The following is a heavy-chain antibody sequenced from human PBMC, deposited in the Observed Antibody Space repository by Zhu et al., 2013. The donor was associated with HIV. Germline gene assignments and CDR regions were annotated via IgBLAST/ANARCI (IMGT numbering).Heavy chain of an antibody. D-gene: IGHD2-15*01. CDR3: ALSFCSGGSCYSPGKNGLDV. J-gene: IGHJ6*02. CDR2: IIPMFGTT. V-gene: IGHV1-69*06. Sequence: QVQLVQSGAEVKKTGSSVKASCKASGGTFSTSGISWVRQAPGQGPEWMGDIIPMFGTTNYAQKIQGRVTITADKSTSTAYMELSSLKFEDTAVYYCALSFCSGGSCYSPGKNGLDVWGQGTTVTVSS. CDR1: GGTFSTSG.